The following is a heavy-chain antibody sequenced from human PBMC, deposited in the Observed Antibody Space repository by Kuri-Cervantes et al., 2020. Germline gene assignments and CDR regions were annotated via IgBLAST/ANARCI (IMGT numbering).Heavy chain of an antibody. V-gene: IGHV3-30*03. D-gene: IGHD2-2*02. Sequence: GESLKISCAASGFTFSSYSMNWVRQAPGKGLEWVAVISYDGSNKYYADSVKGRFTISRDNSKNTLYLQMNSLRAEDTAVYYYARDRCSSTSCYMDYYYYGMDVWGQGTTVTVSS. CDR3: ARDRCSSTSCYMDYYYYGMDV. CDR2: ISYDGSNK. J-gene: IGHJ6*02. CDR1: GFTFSSYS.